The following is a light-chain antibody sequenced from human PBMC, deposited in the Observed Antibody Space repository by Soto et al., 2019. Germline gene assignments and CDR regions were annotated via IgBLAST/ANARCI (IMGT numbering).Light chain of an antibody. CDR3: QQYGSSPRIT. CDR2: GAS. J-gene: IGKJ5*01. Sequence: EIVMTQSPATLSVSPWERATLSCRASQSVSSNLAWYQQKPGQAPRLLIYGASTRATGIPARFSGSGSGTEFTLTISRLEPEDFAVYYCQQYGSSPRITFGQGTRLEIK. CDR1: QSVSSN. V-gene: IGKV3-15*01.